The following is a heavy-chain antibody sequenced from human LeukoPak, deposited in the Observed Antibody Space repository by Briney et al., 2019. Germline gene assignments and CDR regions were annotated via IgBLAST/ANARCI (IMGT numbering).Heavy chain of an antibody. CDR3: ARTPGPSGSYYYYYYMDV. Sequence: PGGTLRLSCAASGFTFSSYAMHWVRQAPGKGLEYVSAISSNGGSTYYANSVKGRFTISRDNSKNTLYLQMGSLRAEDMAVYYCARTPGPSGSYYYYYYMDVWGKGTTVTVSS. V-gene: IGHV3-64*01. CDR1: GFTFSSYA. J-gene: IGHJ6*03. D-gene: IGHD1-26*01. CDR2: ISSNGGST.